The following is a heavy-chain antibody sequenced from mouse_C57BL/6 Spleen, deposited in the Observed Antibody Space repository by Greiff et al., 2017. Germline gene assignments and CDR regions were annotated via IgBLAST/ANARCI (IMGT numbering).Heavy chain of an antibody. J-gene: IGHJ4*01. CDR1: GYTFTDYN. CDR2: ITPNNGGT. D-gene: IGHD1-1*01. Sequence: EVQLQQSGPELVKPGASVKMSCKASGYTFTDYNMHWVKQSHGKSLEWIGYITPNNGGTSYNQKFKGKATLTVNKSSSTAYMELRSLTSEDSAVYYCARGGYYYGSSYAMDYWGQGTSVTVSS. V-gene: IGHV1-22*01. CDR3: ARGGYYYGSSYAMDY.